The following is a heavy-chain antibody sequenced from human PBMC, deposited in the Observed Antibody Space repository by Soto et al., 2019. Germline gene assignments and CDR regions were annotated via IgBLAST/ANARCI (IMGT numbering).Heavy chain of an antibody. Sequence: QVQLVQSGAEVKKPGSSVKVSCKASGGTFSSYAISWVRQAPGQGLEWMGGIIPIFGTANYAQKFQGRVTITADESTSTAYMELSGLRSEDTAVYYCASSPGVNVPAAKVGPWFDPWGQGTLVTVSS. CDR2: IIPIFGTA. V-gene: IGHV1-69*01. CDR3: ASSPGVNVPAAKVGPWFDP. D-gene: IGHD2-2*01. CDR1: GGTFSSYA. J-gene: IGHJ5*02.